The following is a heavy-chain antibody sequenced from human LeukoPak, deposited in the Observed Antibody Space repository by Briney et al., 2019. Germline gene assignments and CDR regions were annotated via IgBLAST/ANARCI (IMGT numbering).Heavy chain of an antibody. V-gene: IGHV3-53*01. D-gene: IGHD1-1*01. Sequence: GGSLRLSCAASGFIGSSNSMSWVRQAPGKGLEWVSVIYSGDSTYYADSVKGRFTISRDNSKNTLFLQMNSLRAEDTAVYYCARVSGTTPFDYWGQGTLVTVSS. J-gene: IGHJ4*02. CDR3: ARVSGTTPFDY. CDR1: GFIGSSNS. CDR2: IYSGDST.